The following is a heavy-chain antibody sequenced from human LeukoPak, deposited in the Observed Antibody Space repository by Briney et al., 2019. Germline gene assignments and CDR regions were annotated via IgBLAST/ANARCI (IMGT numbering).Heavy chain of an antibody. D-gene: IGHD3-22*01. J-gene: IGHJ4*02. V-gene: IGHV3-11*01. CDR3: ARWDSSGCLDY. CDR1: GLTFSDYY. Sequence: GGSLRLSCAASGLTFSDYYMSWIRQAPGKGLEWVSYISSSGTTIYYADSVKGRFAISRDNAKNSLYLQMNSLRAEDTAVYFCARWDSSGCLDYWGQGTLVTVSS. CDR2: ISSSGTTI.